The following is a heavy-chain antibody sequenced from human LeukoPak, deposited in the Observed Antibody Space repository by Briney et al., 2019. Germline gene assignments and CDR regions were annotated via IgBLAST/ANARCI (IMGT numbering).Heavy chain of an antibody. V-gene: IGHV1-2*02. D-gene: IGHD6-13*01. CDR3: ARDMAAGGYFDY. CDR1: GYTFTGYY. Sequence: ASVKVSCKASGYTFTGYYMHWVRQAPGQGLEWMGWINPNSGGTNYAQKFQGRVTMTRDTSISTAYMELSRLRSDDTAVYYCARDMAAGGYFDYWGQGTLVTVSS. J-gene: IGHJ4*02. CDR2: INPNSGGT.